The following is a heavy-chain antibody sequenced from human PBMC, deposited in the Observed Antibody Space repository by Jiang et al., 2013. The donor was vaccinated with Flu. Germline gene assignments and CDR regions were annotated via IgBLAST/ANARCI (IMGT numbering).Heavy chain of an antibody. CDR3: AKPLPSGKTGLGAFDI. CDR2: ISAGGDTT. J-gene: IGHJ3*02. CDR1: DFTFSNYA. V-gene: IGHV3-23*01. D-gene: IGHD2-15*01. Sequence: VQLLESGGSLVQPGGSLRLSCAASDFTFSNYAMTWVRQAPGKGPQWVSTISAGGDTTYFADSVKGRFTISRDNSKKTLYLRMNSLRADDTAVYYCAKPLPSGKTGLGAFDIWAQGQWSPSLQ.